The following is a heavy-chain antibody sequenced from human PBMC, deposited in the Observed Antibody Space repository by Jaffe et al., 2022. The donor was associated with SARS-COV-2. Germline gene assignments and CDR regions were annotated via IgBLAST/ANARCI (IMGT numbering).Heavy chain of an antibody. CDR1: GFSFSSHS. Sequence: EVQLVESGGGLVKPGGSLRLSCVASGFSFSSHSMNWVRQAPGKGLEWVSSISSSSSYIYNADSVKGRFTISRDNAKNSLYLQMNSLRVEDTAVYYCARMFLSITSLRGLDYFDYWGQGIVVTVSS. V-gene: IGHV3-21*01. CDR2: ISSSSSYI. J-gene: IGHJ4*02. CDR3: ARMFLSITSLRGLDYFDY. D-gene: IGHD3-10*01.